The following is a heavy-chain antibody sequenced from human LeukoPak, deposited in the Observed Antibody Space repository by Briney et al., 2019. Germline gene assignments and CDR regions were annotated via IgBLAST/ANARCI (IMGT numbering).Heavy chain of an antibody. CDR3: ARPSSYGHGNIDY. D-gene: IGHD5-18*01. Sequence: GESLKISCKGSGYSFTSYWIGWVRQMPGKGPEWVGIIYPGDSDTRYSPSFQGQVTISADKSISTAYLQWSSLKASDTAMYYCARPSSYGHGNIDYWGQGTLVTVSS. CDR1: GYSFTSYW. V-gene: IGHV5-51*01. CDR2: IYPGDSDT. J-gene: IGHJ4*02.